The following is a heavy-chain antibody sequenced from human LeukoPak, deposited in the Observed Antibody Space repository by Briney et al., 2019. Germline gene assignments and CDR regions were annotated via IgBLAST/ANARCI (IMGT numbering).Heavy chain of an antibody. J-gene: IGHJ3*02. V-gene: IGHV3-74*01. Sequence: GSLRLSCAASGFTFSSYWMHWVRQAPGKGLVWVSRINSDGSSTSYADSVRGRFTISRDNAKNTLYLQMNSLRAEDTAVYYCAREDPYYDILTGYYRQGGGIDIWGQGTMVTVSS. D-gene: IGHD3-9*01. CDR1: GFTFSSYW. CDR3: AREDPYYDILTGYYRQGGGIDI. CDR2: INSDGSST.